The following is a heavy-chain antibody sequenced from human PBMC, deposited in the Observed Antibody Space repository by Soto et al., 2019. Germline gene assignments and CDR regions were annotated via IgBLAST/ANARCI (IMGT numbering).Heavy chain of an antibody. Sequence: SETLSLTCAVYGGSISSYYWSWVRQPPGKGLEWIGFIHRTGSTKYNPSLESRVTISVDTSQNQLSLRLSSVTAADTAVYYCARESAGSGKNNWFDPWGQGILVTVSS. V-gene: IGHV4-59*01. D-gene: IGHD3-10*01. CDR3: ARESAGSGKNNWFDP. CDR2: IHRTGST. CDR1: GGSISSYY. J-gene: IGHJ5*02.